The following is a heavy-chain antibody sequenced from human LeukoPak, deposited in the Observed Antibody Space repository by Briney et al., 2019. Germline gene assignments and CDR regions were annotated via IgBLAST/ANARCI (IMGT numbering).Heavy chain of an antibody. CDR1: GYTFTGYY. CDR3: AKNYYYDNTGYWGAFDI. Sequence: EASVKVSCKASGYTFTGYYMHWVRQAPGQGLEWMGWINPNSGGTNYAQKFQGRVTMTRDTSISTAYMELSRLRSDDTAIYHCAKNYYYDNTGYWGAFDIWGQGTMVTVSS. CDR2: INPNSGGT. V-gene: IGHV1-2*02. J-gene: IGHJ3*02. D-gene: IGHD3-22*01.